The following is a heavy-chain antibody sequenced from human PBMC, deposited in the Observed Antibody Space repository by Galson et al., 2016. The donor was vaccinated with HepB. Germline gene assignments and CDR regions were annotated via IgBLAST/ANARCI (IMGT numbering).Heavy chain of an antibody. V-gene: IGHV3-11*03. Sequence: SLRLSCAASGFTFSDYYMTWIRQAPGKGLEWLSFISSRSAYTYSADSVKGRFTISRDNAKNSLYLQMNSLRAEDTAVYYCARRPYGDYGGLDYWGQGTLVTVSS. D-gene: IGHD4-17*01. CDR1: GFTFSDYY. CDR2: ISSRSAYT. J-gene: IGHJ4*02. CDR3: ARRPYGDYGGLDY.